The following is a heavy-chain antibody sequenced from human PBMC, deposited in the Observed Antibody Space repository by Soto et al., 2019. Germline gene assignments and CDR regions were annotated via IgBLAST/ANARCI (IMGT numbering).Heavy chain of an antibody. J-gene: IGHJ1*01. CDR1: GVSFSHHY. CDR3: SVVSFCGGGYSASFDY. V-gene: IGHV3-72*01. CDR2: IRNKANSYTT. D-gene: IGHD2-21*01. Sequence: EVQVVESGGGLVQPGGSLRLSCSVSGVSFSHHYMHWVRQAPGKGLEWLGRIRNKANSYTTEYAASVKGRFTISRDDSKISLFLQMRSLKTDDTAVYYCSVVSFCGGGYSASFDYWGQGILVTVSS.